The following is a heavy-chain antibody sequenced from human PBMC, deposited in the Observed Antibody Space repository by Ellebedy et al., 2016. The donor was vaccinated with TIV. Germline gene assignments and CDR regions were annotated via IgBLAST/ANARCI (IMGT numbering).Heavy chain of an antibody. D-gene: IGHD5-24*01. CDR1: GSSLTDYH. Sequence: GSLRLSCSVSGSSLTDYHWSWIRQSPRKGLEWIGNVYHTGTTIYNPSLQSRVTISVDTSKNQFSLKLTSVTAADTAVYYCTRTVQLAFYMNVWGRGTSVTV. CDR3: TRTVQLAFYMNV. J-gene: IGHJ6*03. CDR2: VYHTGTT. V-gene: IGHV4-59*08.